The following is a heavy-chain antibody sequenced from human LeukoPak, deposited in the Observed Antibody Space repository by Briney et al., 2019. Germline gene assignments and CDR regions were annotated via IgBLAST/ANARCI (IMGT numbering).Heavy chain of an antibody. CDR1: GGTFSSCS. J-gene: IGHJ6*04. CDR2: INPMLGTA. Sequence: SVKVSCKASGGTFSSCSISGVRQAPRQGVEWMGDINPMLGTADNAQKFQGRVTLTADDSMSTAYMELSSLRSEDTAVYYCARAGLWFGELLYQYYYYYGMDVWGKGTTVTVSS. D-gene: IGHD3-10*01. V-gene: IGHV1-69*13. CDR3: ARAGLWFGELLYQYYYYYGMDV.